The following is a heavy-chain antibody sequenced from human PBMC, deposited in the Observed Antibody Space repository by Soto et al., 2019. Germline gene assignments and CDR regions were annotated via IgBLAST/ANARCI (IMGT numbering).Heavy chain of an antibody. CDR3: ARDGPQILESLLGSPDY. V-gene: IGHV3-30-3*01. J-gene: IGHJ4*02. CDR1: GFTFSSYA. D-gene: IGHD3-3*01. CDR2: ISYDGSNK. Sequence: VQLVESGGGLVQPGGSLRLSCAASGFTFSSYAMHWVRQAPGKGLEWVALISYDGSNKYYADFVKGRFTISRDNSKNTLYLQMNSLSAEDTAVYYCARDGPQILESLLGSPDYWGQGTLVAVSS.